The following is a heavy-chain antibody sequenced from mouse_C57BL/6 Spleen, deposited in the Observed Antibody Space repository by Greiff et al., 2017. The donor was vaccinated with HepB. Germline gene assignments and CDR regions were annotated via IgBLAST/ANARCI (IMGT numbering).Heavy chain of an antibody. J-gene: IGHJ4*01. Sequence: EVKLVESGGGLVQPGGSLSLSCAASGFTFTDYYMSWVRQPPGKALEWLGFIRNKANGYTTEYSASVKGRFTISRDNSQSILYLQMNALRAEDSATYYCARSSMIRDAMDYWGQGTSVTVSS. CDR3: ARSSMIRDAMDY. CDR1: GFTFTDYY. D-gene: IGHD2-4*01. V-gene: IGHV7-3*01. CDR2: IRNKANGYTT.